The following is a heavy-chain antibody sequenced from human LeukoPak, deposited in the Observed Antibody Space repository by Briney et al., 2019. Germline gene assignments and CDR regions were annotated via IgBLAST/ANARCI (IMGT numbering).Heavy chain of an antibody. D-gene: IGHD3-16*01. CDR3: ARGGGLDV. V-gene: IGHV3-7*03. CDR1: GFTFSSTW. J-gene: IGHJ6*02. Sequence: PGGSLRLSCAASGFTFSSTWMNWVRQAPGKGLEWVASINHNGNVNYYVDSVKGRFTISRDNAKNSLYLQMSNLRAEDTAVYFCARGGGLDVWGQGATVTVSS. CDR2: INHNGNVN.